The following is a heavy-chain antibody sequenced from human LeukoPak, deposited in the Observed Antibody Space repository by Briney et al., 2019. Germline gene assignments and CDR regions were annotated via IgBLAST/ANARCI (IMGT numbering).Heavy chain of an antibody. CDR2: ISYGSDTI. CDR1: GFTFDEYA. V-gene: IGHV3-9*01. Sequence: PGGSLRLSCAASGFTFDEYAMHWVRQAPGKGLEWVSGISYGSDTIGYVDSVKGRFTISRDNAKNSLYLQMNSLRAEDTAVYYCACDDRHTGSYWGQGTLVTVSS. D-gene: IGHD1-1*01. J-gene: IGHJ4*02. CDR3: ACDDRHTGSY.